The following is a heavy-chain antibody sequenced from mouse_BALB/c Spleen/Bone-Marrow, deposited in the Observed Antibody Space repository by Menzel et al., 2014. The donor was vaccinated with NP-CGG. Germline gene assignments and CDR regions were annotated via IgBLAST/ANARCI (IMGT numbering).Heavy chain of an antibody. J-gene: IGHJ3*01. CDR2: IDPYNGGT. V-gene: IGHV1S135*01. Sequence: VQLQQSGPELVKPGASVKVSCKASGYAFTSYSMYWVKQSHGKSLEWIGHIDPYNGGTSYNQKFKGKATLTVDKSSSTAYMNLNSLTSEDSAVYYCARENYGSSPAYWGQGTLVTVSA. CDR1: GYAFTSYS. CDR3: ARENYGSSPAY. D-gene: IGHD1-1*01.